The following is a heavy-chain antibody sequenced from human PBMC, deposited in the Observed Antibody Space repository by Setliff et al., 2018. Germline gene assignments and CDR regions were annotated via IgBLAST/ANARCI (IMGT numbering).Heavy chain of an antibody. CDR1: GGSVRGYY. J-gene: IGHJ4*02. V-gene: IGHV4-59*08. D-gene: IGHD5-18*01. CDR3: ARLPPLHTPMALTFDY. Sequence: NPSETLSLTCTVSGGSVRGYYWSWIRQPPGKGLEWIGYMYYSGDTNYNPSLKSRVTISVDTSKNQFSLELRSVTAADTAVYYCARLPPLHTPMALTFDYWGQGIPVTVSS. CDR2: MYYSGDT.